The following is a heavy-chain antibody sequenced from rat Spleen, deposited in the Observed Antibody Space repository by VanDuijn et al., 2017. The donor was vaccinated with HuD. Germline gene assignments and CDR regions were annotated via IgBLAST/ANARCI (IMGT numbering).Heavy chain of an antibody. Sequence: EVQLVESGGGLVQPGGSLKLSCAASGFSFSDYYMAWVRQAPTKGLEWVASISYDGGGTYYRDSVKGRFTISRENAKSILYLQMDSLRSEDTATYYCTIIRGTYWGQGVMVTVSS. CDR2: ISYDGGGT. CDR1: GFSFSDYY. J-gene: IGHJ2*01. D-gene: IGHD4-3*01. V-gene: IGHV5-20*01. CDR3: TIIRGTY.